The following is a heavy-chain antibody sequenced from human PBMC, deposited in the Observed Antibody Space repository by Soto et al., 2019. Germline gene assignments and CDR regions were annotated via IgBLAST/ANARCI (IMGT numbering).Heavy chain of an antibody. CDR2: ISGSGGST. J-gene: IGHJ6*03. CDR3: ARVRAPGDYIPYYMDV. V-gene: IGHV3-23*01. CDR1: GFTFSSYA. Sequence: GGSLRLSCAASGFTFSSYAMSWVRQAPGKGLEWVSAISGSGGSTYYADSVKGRFTISRDNSKNTLYLQMNVLRAEDTAVYYCARVRAPGDYIPYYMDVWGKGTTVTGSS. D-gene: IGHD4-17*01.